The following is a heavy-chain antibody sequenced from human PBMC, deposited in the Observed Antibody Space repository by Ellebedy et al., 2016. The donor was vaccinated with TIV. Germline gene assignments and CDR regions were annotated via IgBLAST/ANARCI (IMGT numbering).Heavy chain of an antibody. CDR1: GFTFSNYW. J-gene: IGHJ4*02. CDR3: ARDQWLGRAYYFDS. V-gene: IGHV3-7*01. D-gene: IGHD6-19*01. CDR2: IKQDGSEK. Sequence: GGSLRLSCGTSGFTFSNYWMTWVRQAPGKGLEWVANIKQDGSEKYYMDSVRGRSSISRDNAKNSLYVQMNSLRDEDTAVYYCARDQWLGRAYYFDSWGQGTLVTVSS.